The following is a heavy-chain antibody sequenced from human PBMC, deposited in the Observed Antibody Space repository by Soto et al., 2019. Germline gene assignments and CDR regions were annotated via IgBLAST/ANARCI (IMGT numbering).Heavy chain of an antibody. J-gene: IGHJ4*02. V-gene: IGHV3-23*01. CDR2: ISGSGGDT. D-gene: IGHD3-22*01. CDR1: GFTFSSTFNNYA. CDR3: AKDASYDSSGHWSPLDY. Sequence: EVQLLESGGGLVQPGGSLRLSCAASGFTFSSTFNNYAMTWVRQAPGKGLEWVSAISGSGGDTYYAASVKGRFTISRDNSKNTLFLQMNSLRAEDTAVYYCAKDASYDSSGHWSPLDYWGQGTLVTVSS.